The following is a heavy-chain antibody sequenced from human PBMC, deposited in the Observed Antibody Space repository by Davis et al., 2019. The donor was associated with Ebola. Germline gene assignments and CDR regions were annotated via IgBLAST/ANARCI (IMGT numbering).Heavy chain of an antibody. Sequence: GESLKISCAASGFTFSSYWMTWVRQAPGKGLEWVANIKEGSDKYYVDSVKGRFTVSRDNAKNSQYLQMHSLRAEDTAVYYCARGYGTFDYWGRGTLVTVSA. V-gene: IGHV3-7*04. CDR3: ARGYGTFDY. J-gene: IGHJ4*02. D-gene: IGHD4-17*01. CDR1: GFTFSSYW. CDR2: IKEGSDK.